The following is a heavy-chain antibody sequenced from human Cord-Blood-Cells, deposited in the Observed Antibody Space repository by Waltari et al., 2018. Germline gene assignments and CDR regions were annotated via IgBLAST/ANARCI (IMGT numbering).Heavy chain of an antibody. CDR3: ARALEVDSSGYYGY. J-gene: IGHJ4*02. Sequence: QVQLQESGPGLVKPSQTLSLTCTVSGGSISSVSYYWSWIRQPAGKGLEWIGYIYTRGSTNYNPSLKSRVTISVDTSKNQFSLKLSSVTAADTAVYYCARALEVDSSGYYGYWGQGTLVTVSS. CDR1: GGSISSVSYY. D-gene: IGHD3-22*01. CDR2: IYTRGST. V-gene: IGHV4-61*09.